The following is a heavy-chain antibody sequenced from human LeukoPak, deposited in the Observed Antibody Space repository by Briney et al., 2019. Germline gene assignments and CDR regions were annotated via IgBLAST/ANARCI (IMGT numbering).Heavy chain of an antibody. D-gene: IGHD3-22*01. CDR3: ATGGYDSSGLYFDY. V-gene: IGHV1-8*01. Sequence: ASVKVSCKASGYTFTSYDINWVRQATGQGLEWMGWMNPNSGNTGYAQKFQGRVTMTRNTSISTAYMELSSLRSDDTAVYYCATGGYDSSGLYFDYWGQGTLVTVSS. J-gene: IGHJ4*02. CDR2: MNPNSGNT. CDR1: GYTFTSYD.